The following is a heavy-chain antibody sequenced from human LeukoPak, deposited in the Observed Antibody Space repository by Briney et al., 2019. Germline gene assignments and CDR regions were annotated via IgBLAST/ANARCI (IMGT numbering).Heavy chain of an antibody. Sequence: GGSLRLSCAASGFTFSSYWMSWVRQAPGKGLEWVANIKQGGGQKYYVDSVKGRFTISRDNAKNSLYLQMNSLRAEDTAVYYCARGPTQFDYWGQGTLVTVSS. J-gene: IGHJ4*02. CDR3: ARGPTQFDY. CDR1: GFTFSSYW. CDR2: IKQGGGQK. V-gene: IGHV3-7*01.